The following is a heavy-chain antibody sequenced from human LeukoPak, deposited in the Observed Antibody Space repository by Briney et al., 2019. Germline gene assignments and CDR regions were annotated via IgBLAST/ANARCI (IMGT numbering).Heavy chain of an antibody. D-gene: IGHD3-10*01. CDR3: AKDFSLPGRWRRSPFFDY. Sequence: PGGSLRLSCAASGFTFSSYAMSWVRQAPGKGLEWVSAISGSGGSTYYADSVKGRFTVSRDNSKNTLYLQMNGLRAEDTAVYYCAKDFSLPGRWRRSPFFDYWGQGTLVTVSS. V-gene: IGHV3-23*01. CDR2: ISGSGGST. J-gene: IGHJ4*02. CDR1: GFTFSSYA.